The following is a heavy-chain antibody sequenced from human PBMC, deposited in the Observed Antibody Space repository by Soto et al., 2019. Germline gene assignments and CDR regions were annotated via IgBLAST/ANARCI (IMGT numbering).Heavy chain of an antibody. CDR3: ARSQRDSSSLDIYYYYYYGMDV. V-gene: IGHV1-69*01. CDR1: GGTFSSYA. Sequence: QVQLVQSGAEVKKPGSSVKVSCKAPGGTFSSYAISWVRQAPGQGLEWMGGIILIFGTANYAQKFQGRVTITADESTSTAYMELSSLRSEDTAVYYWARSQRDSSSLDIYYYYYYGMDVWGQGTTVTVSS. J-gene: IGHJ6*02. D-gene: IGHD3-22*01. CDR2: IILIFGTA.